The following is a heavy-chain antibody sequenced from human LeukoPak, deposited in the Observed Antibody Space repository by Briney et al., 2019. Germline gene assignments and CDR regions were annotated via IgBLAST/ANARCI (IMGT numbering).Heavy chain of an antibody. J-gene: IGHJ4*02. CDR3: AKDREGLSSGYDLEYFDY. V-gene: IGHV3-23*01. CDR1: GFTLSNYD. D-gene: IGHD5-12*01. Sequence: PGGSLRLSCAASGFTLSNYDMSWVRQAPGKGLEWVSAISGGGGTTYYADSVKGRFTISRDNSKNTLFLQMNSLRAEDTAVYYCAKDREGLSSGYDLEYFDYWGQGTLVTVSS. CDR2: ISGGGGTT.